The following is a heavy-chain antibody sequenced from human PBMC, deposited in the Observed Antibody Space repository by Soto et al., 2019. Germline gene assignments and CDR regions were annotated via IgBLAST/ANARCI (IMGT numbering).Heavy chain of an antibody. J-gene: IGHJ6*02. V-gene: IGHV4-4*01. Sequence: ETLSVTCAVSGGCISSTNWWSWVRQSPGKGLEWIGEIYHNGSPDYNPSLKSRVTISVDKSKNPVFLKLTSVTAADTAMYFCGRWLGTSYGMDVWGQGTAVTGSS. CDR1: GGCISSTNW. CDR3: GRWLGTSYGMDV. D-gene: IGHD3-10*01. CDR2: IYHNGSP.